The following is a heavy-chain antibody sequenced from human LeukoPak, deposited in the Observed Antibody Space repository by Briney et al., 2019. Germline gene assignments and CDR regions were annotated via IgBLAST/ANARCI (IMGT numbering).Heavy chain of an antibody. D-gene: IGHD3-22*01. V-gene: IGHV4-30-2*02. Sequence: SETLSLTCTVSGGSISTNTYYWHWIRQPPGEGLEWIGYIYHSGSTDYNPSLKSRVTISVGRSKNQFSLKLTSVTAADTAVYYCARTRRGYYDSSGYYFFDYWGQGTLVTVSS. J-gene: IGHJ4*02. CDR1: GGSISTNTYY. CDR3: ARTRRGYYDSSGYYFFDY. CDR2: IYHSGST.